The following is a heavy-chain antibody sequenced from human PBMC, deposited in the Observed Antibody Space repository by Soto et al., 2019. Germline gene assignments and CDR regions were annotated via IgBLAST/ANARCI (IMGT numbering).Heavy chain of an antibody. Sequence: SETLSLTCSVSGGSISKFYWSWIRKTAGKGLEWMGRVYATGTTDYNPSLRSRVAMSVDISKKTFSLRLTSVTAADTGVYYCVRDGSKTLRDWFDPWGQGKLVTVSS. CDR1: GGSISKFY. CDR3: VRDGSKTLRDWFDP. J-gene: IGHJ5*02. CDR2: VYATGTT. D-gene: IGHD4-17*01. V-gene: IGHV4-4*07.